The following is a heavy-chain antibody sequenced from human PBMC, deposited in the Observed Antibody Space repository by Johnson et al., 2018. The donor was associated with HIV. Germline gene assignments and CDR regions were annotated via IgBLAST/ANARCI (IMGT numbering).Heavy chain of an antibody. Sequence: QMQLVESGGGVVQPGRSLRLSCAASGFTFSSYAMHWVRQAPGKGLEWVAIISYDGNNKYYADSVTGRFTISRDNSKNTLDLQMNSLRAEDTAVYYCVSSAQWSGWPPGAFDIWGQGTMVTVSS. J-gene: IGHJ3*02. V-gene: IGHV3-30*14. CDR2: ISYDGNNK. D-gene: IGHD6-19*01. CDR1: GFTFSSYA. CDR3: VSSAQWSGWPPGAFDI.